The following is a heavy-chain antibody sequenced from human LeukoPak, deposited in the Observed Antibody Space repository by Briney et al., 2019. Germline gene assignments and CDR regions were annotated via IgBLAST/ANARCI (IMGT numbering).Heavy chain of an antibody. J-gene: IGHJ3*02. Sequence: HPGRSLRLSCAASGLTPGDYYMDWVRQTPGKGLEWVGRSRNKGNSYITDFAGTVKGRFTISRDESKNSLFLQMNGLQIEDTAVYYCVTAHPGVAFDIWGQGTMVTVST. CDR2: SRNKGNSYIT. D-gene: IGHD5-18*01. CDR3: VTAHPGVAFDI. V-gene: IGHV3-72*01. CDR1: GLTPGDYY.